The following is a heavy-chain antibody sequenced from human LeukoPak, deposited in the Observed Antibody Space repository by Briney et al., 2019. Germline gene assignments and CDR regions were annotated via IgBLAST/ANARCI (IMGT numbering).Heavy chain of an antibody. J-gene: IGHJ5*02. CDR2: ISGSGAST. V-gene: IGHV3-23*01. Sequence: GGSLRLSCAASGFTFSTYGMSWVRQAPGKGLEWVSTISGSGASTYYADSVKGRFTITRDNSKNTLYLQMNSLRAEDTAVYYCAKSGSGRNWFDPWGQGTLVTVSS. CDR1: GFTFSTYG. D-gene: IGHD6-19*01. CDR3: AKSGSGRNWFDP.